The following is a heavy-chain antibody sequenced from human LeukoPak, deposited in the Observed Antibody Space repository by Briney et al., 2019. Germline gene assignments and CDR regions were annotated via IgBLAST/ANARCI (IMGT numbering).Heavy chain of an antibody. Sequence: GGSLRLSCAASGFTFSSYAMSWVRQAPGKGLEWVSGISGSGGGTYYADSVKGRFTISRDDSRNTLSLQMNSLRVEDTAVYYCARDLAWGAFDYWGQGILVAVSS. V-gene: IGHV3-23*01. J-gene: IGHJ4*02. CDR1: GFTFSSYA. CDR2: ISGSGGGT. D-gene: IGHD7-27*01. CDR3: ARDLAWGAFDY.